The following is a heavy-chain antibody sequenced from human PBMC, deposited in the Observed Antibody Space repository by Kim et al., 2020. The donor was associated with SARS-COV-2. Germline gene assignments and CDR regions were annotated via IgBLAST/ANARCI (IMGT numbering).Heavy chain of an antibody. J-gene: IGHJ4*02. Sequence: PTRKVRVPISIDTSKTQFSLKLSSVTAADTAVYYCARHFTGYGGNSFNYWGQGTLVTVSS. D-gene: IGHD2-21*02. V-gene: IGHV4-59*08. CDR3: ARHFTGYGGNSFNY.